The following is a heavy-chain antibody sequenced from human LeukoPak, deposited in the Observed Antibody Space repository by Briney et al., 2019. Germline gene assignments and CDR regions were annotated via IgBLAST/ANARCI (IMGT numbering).Heavy chain of an antibody. CDR3: AKAVTMVRGGPGY. V-gene: IGHV3-30*02. CDR2: IRYDGSNK. CDR1: GFTFSSYG. D-gene: IGHD3-10*01. Sequence: GGSLRLSCAASGFTFSSYGMHWVRQAPGKGLEWVAFIRYDGSNKYYADSVKGRFTISRDNSKNTLYLQMNSLRAEDTAVYYCAKAVTMVRGGPGYWGQGTLVTVSS. J-gene: IGHJ4*02.